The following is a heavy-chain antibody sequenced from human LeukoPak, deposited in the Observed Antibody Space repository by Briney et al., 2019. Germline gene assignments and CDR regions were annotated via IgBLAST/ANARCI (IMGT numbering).Heavy chain of an antibody. CDR1: GGSISSSSYY. V-gene: IGHV4-39*07. CDR3: ARAQYDFWSGYYYFDY. J-gene: IGHJ4*02. CDR2: IYYSGST. D-gene: IGHD3-3*01. Sequence: SETLSLTCTVSGGSISSSSYYWGWIRQPPGKGLEWIGSIYYSGSTYYNPSLKSRVTISVDTSKNQFSLKLSSVTAADTAVYYCARAQYDFWSGYYYFDYWGQGTLVTVSS.